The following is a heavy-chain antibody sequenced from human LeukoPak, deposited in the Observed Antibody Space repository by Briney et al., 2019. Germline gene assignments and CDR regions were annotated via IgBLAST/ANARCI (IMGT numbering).Heavy chain of an antibody. Sequence: GGSLRLSCAASGFTFSSNGMHWVRQAPGKGLEWVAVIWYDGSNKYYADSVKGRFTISRDNSKNTLYLQMNSLRAEDTAVYYCAREGSTIYYYGSGSPNWFDPWGQGTLVTVSS. CDR3: AREGSTIYYYGSGSPNWFDP. J-gene: IGHJ5*02. V-gene: IGHV3-33*08. CDR1: GFTFSSNG. D-gene: IGHD3-10*01. CDR2: IWYDGSNK.